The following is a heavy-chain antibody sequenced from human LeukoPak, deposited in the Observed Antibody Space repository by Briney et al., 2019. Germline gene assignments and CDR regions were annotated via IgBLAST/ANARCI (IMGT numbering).Heavy chain of an antibody. V-gene: IGHV5-51*01. CDR1: GYSFTSYW. J-gene: IGHJ4*02. CDR3: ARFEVVTAMCFDY. Sequence: GASLKISCQGSGYSFTSYWIGWVRQLPGKGLEWMGIIYPGDSDTSYSPSFQGQVTISADKSISTAYLQWSSLKASDTAMYYCARFEVVTAMCFDYWGQGTLATVSA. D-gene: IGHD2-21*02. CDR2: IYPGDSDT.